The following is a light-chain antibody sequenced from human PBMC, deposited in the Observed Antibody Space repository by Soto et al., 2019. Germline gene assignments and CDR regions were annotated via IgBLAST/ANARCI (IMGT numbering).Light chain of an antibody. V-gene: IGKV1-39*01. J-gene: IGKJ5*01. CDR1: QSISSH. CDR3: QQYGSSIS. Sequence: DIRMTQSPSSLSASVGDTVTITCRASQSISSHLNWYQQKPGKAPNLLMYTASNLQSGVPSRFSGSGSGTDFTLTIRSLEPEDFAVYYCQQYGSSISFGQGTRLEIK. CDR2: TAS.